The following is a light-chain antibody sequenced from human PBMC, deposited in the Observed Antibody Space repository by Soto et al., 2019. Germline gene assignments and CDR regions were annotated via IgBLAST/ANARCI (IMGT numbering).Light chain of an antibody. CDR3: MQGTRWPWT. CDR1: QSLIHSDGDTY. Sequence: VVMTQSPLSLPVTLGQPASISCRSSQSLIHSDGDTYLNWFQQRPGQSPRRLIYKVSDRDSGVPDRFSGSGSGTEFTLKTSRVEAEDVGIYYCMQGTRWPWTFGQGTEVEIK. J-gene: IGKJ1*01. V-gene: IGKV2-30*02. CDR2: KVS.